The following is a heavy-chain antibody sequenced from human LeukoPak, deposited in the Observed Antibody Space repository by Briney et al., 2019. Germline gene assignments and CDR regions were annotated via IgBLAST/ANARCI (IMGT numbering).Heavy chain of an antibody. CDR1: GGTFSSYT. CDR2: IIPILGIA. CDR3: ARGRRELPDY. D-gene: IGHD1-26*01. Sequence: ASVKVSCKASGGTFSSYTISWVRQAPGQGLEWMGRIIPILGIANYAQKLQGRVTMTTDTSTSTAYMELRSLRSDDTAVYYCARGRRELPDYWGQGTLVTVSS. V-gene: IGHV1-69*02. J-gene: IGHJ4*02.